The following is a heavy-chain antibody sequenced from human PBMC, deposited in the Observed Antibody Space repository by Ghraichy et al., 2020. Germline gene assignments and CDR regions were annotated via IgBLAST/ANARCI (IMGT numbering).Heavy chain of an antibody. Sequence: SETLSLTCAVSGGSFSGYHWSWIRQSPGMGLEWVGEITHSGSTNYNPSLKSRVTISVDTSKNQLSLKLSSVTAADTAVYYCAIATLGYCSGGSCYSYGNWGQGTLVTVSS. J-gene: IGHJ4*02. CDR2: ITHSGST. CDR3: AIATLGYCSGGSCYSYGN. CDR1: GGSFSGYH. V-gene: IGHV4-34*01. D-gene: IGHD2-15*01.